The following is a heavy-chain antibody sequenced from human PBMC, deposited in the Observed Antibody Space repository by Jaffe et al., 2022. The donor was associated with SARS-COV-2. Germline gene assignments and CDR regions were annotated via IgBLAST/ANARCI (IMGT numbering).Heavy chain of an antibody. CDR1: GGSISSYY. J-gene: IGHJ4*02. Sequence: QVQLQESGPGLVKPSETLSLTCTVSGGSISSYYWSWIRQPPGKGLEWIGYIYYSGSTNYNPSLKSRVTISVDTSKNQFSLKLSSVTAADTAVYYCARGGPGAEFDYWGQGTLVTVSS. CDR2: IYYSGST. D-gene: IGHD3-10*01. V-gene: IGHV4-59*01. CDR3: ARGGPGAEFDY.